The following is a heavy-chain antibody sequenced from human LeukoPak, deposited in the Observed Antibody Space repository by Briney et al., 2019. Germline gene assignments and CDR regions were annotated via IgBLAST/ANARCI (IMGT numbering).Heavy chain of an antibody. V-gene: IGHV3-30*18. D-gene: IGHD3-22*01. Sequence: GRSLRLSCAASGFAFSSNGMHWVRRAPGKGLEWVAVLSFDGSNKYYADSVKGRFTISRDNSKNTLYVQVNSLGTEDTAAYYCAKGSYYDSSGSFYFDYWGQGTLVTVSS. J-gene: IGHJ4*02. CDR3: AKGSYYDSSGSFYFDY. CDR2: LSFDGSNK. CDR1: GFAFSSNG.